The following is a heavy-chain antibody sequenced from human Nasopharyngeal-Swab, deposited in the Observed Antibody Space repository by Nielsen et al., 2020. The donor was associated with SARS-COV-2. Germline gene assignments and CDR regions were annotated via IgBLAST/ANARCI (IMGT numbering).Heavy chain of an antibody. CDR3: ARDLGGGYCTTTNCPGS. V-gene: IGHV3-30*03. D-gene: IGHD2-2*01. Sequence: RGSLRLSCAASGFTFSSYGMHWVRQAPGKGLEWVAVISYDGSNKYYADSVKGRFSISRDSSTHTLYLQMNNVRAEDTAVYYCARDLGGGYCTTTNCPGSWGQGTLVTVSS. CDR1: GFTFSSYG. CDR2: ISYDGSNK. J-gene: IGHJ1*01.